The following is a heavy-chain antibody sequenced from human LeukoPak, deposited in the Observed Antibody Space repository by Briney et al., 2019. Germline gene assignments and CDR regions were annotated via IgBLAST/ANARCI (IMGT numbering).Heavy chain of an antibody. Sequence: GASVKVSCKASGYTFTSYGISWVRQAPGQGLEWMGWISAYNGNTNFAQKLQGRVTLTTDASTSTAYTELRSLRSDDTAVYYCARDAAGIAAAGVYWGQGTLVTVSS. CDR3: ARDAAGIAAAGVY. CDR2: ISAYNGNT. J-gene: IGHJ4*02. V-gene: IGHV1-18*01. CDR1: GYTFTSYG. D-gene: IGHD6-13*01.